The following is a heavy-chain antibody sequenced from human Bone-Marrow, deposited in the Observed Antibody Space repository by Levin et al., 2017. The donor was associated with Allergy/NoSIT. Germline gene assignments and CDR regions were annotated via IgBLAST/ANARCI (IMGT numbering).Heavy chain of an antibody. CDR1: GFTFSSYG. CDR2: ISYDGSNK. V-gene: IGHV3-30*18. CDR3: AKDGLLVTIFGVVTVKLNYYYYGMDV. Sequence: PGGSLRLSCAASGFTFSSYGMHWVRQAPGKGLEWVAVISYDGSNKYYADSVKGRFTISRDNSKNTLYLQMNSLRAEDTAVYYCAKDGLLVTIFGVVTVKLNYYYYGMDVWGQGTTVTVSS. J-gene: IGHJ6*02. D-gene: IGHD3-3*01.